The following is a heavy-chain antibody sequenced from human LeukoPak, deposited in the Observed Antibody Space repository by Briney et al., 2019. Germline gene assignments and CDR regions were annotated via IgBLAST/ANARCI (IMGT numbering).Heavy chain of an antibody. Sequence: PGGSLTLSCEGSGFTVSTYYMNWVRQAPGKGLEWVAILYSGGSTYYADSVKGRFTVSRDISKNTVYLQMTNLRAEDTAAYYCARVGDHYHWYLDVWGRGTLVTASS. CDR1: GFTVSTYY. V-gene: IGHV3-53*01. CDR3: ARVGDHYHWYLDV. J-gene: IGHJ2*01. D-gene: IGHD1-26*01. CDR2: LYSGGST.